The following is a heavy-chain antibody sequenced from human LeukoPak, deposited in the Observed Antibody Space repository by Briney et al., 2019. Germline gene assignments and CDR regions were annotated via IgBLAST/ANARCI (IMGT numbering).Heavy chain of an antibody. D-gene: IGHD6-6*01. CDR2: ISAYNGNT. J-gene: IGHJ5*02. CDR3: ARGTRIAARLNGLFDP. V-gene: IGHV1-18*01. CDR1: GYTFTSYG. Sequence: ASVKVSCKASGYTFTSYGISWVRQAPGQGLEWMGWISAYNGNTNYAQKLQGRVTMTTDTSTSTAYMELRSLRSDDTAVYYCARGTRIAARLNGLFDPWGQGTLVTVSS.